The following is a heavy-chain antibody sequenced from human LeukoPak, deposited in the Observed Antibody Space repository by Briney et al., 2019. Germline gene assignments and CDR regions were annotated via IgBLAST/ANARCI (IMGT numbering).Heavy chain of an antibody. V-gene: IGHV4-59*01. J-gene: IGHJ4*02. CDR3: ARVGAAVAGDFDY. D-gene: IGHD6-19*01. CDR2: IYYSGST. CDR1: GGSISSYY. Sequence: SETLSLTCTVSGGSISSYYWSWIRQPPGKGLEWIGYIYYSGSTNYNPSLKSRVTISVHTSKNQFSLKLSSVTAADTAVYYCARVGAAVAGDFDYWGQGTLVTVSS.